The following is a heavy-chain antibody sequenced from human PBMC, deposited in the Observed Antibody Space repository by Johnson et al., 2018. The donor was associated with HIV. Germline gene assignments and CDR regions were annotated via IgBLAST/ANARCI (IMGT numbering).Heavy chain of an antibody. Sequence: QVLLLESGGGVVQPGRSLRLSCAASRSTFSSYAMHWVRQAPGKRLEWVAVISYHGSHKYYADFVKGRFTISSDNSKNKLYLQMNSLRAEDTAVYYCARTSTIPDAFDIWGQGTMVTVSS. D-gene: IGHD5/OR15-5a*01. CDR2: ISYHGSHK. CDR3: ARTSTIPDAFDI. CDR1: RSTFSSYA. V-gene: IGHV3-30-3*01. J-gene: IGHJ3*02.